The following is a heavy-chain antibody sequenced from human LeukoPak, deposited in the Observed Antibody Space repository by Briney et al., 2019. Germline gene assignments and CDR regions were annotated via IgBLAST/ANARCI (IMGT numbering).Heavy chain of an antibody. D-gene: IGHD4-23*01. CDR1: GFTFDDYA. Sequence: GGSLRLSCAASGFTFDDYAMHWVRQAPGKGLEWVSGISWNSGSIGCADSVKGRFTISRDNAKNSLYLQMNSLRAEDTALYYCAKDGVSTLVWGQGTLVTVSS. V-gene: IGHV3-9*01. J-gene: IGHJ4*02. CDR3: AKDGVSTLV. CDR2: ISWNSGSI.